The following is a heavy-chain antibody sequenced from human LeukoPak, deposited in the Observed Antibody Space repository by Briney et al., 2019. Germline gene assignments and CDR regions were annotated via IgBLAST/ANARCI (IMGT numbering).Heavy chain of an antibody. V-gene: IGHV4-34*01. CDR2: INHCGST. Sequence: SETLSLTCAVYGGSFSGYYWSWIRQPPGKGLEWIGEINHCGSTNYNPSLKSRVTISVDTSKHQFSLKLSSVTAADTAVYYCARGPYRLGYCSGGSCYYFDYWGQGTLVTVSS. CDR3: ARGPYRLGYCSGGSCYYFDY. D-gene: IGHD2-15*01. CDR1: GGSFSGYY. J-gene: IGHJ4*02.